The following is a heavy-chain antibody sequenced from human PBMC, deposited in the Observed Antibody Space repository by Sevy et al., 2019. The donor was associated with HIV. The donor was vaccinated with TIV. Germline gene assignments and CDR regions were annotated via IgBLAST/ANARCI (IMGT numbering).Heavy chain of an antibody. CDR2: NKSLNSII. CDR1: RLSFNRYH. D-gene: IGHD3-10*01. V-gene: IGHV3-21*01. CDR3: ARVVGYVSGNYYKYYYDLDV. J-gene: IGHJ6*02. Sequence: GGSLSLSCTATRLSFNRYHMKWVPRSPGRAGVWLTSNKSLNSIIHYRDSERGRFSISRDNAKKSLYLQLNSLRVEDTAVYYCARVVGYVSGNYYKYYYDLDVWGQGTAVTVSS.